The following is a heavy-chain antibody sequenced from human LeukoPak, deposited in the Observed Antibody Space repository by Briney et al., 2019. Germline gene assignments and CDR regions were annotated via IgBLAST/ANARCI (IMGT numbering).Heavy chain of an antibody. CDR1: GYTFTGYF. V-gene: IGHV1-2*02. CDR2: INPHSGDT. CDR3: ARLSDFSDSSGYPYYLDF. Sequence: ASVTVSCKASGYTFTGYFLHWVRRAPGQGLEWMGGINPHSGDTNYAQKFQGRVTMTRDTSISTASMELTRLRSDDTAVYYCARLSDFSDSSGYPYYLDFWGQGTLVTVSS. D-gene: IGHD3-22*01. J-gene: IGHJ4*02.